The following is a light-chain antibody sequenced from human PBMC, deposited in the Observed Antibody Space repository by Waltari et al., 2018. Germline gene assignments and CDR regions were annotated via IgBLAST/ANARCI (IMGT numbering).Light chain of an antibody. V-gene: IGKV3-20*01. CDR2: DAS. J-gene: IGKJ1*01. CDR1: QSVGRY. Sequence: EIVLTQXPXTLSLSPGXRXTXSCSASQSVGRYLAWYQQKPGQAPRLLIDDASTRATGIPDRFSGSGSGTDFSLTISRLESEDFAVYYCQKYVNLPATFGQGTKVEIK. CDR3: QKYVNLPAT.